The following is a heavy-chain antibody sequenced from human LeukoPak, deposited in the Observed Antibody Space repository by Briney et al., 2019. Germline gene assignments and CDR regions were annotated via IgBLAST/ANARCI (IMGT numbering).Heavy chain of an antibody. Sequence: SVKVSCKASGGTFSSYAISWVRQAPGQGLEWMGGIIPIFGTANYAQKFQGRVTIITDESTSTAYMELSSLRSEDTAVYYCARSVRGVIKYYMDVWGKGTTVTVSS. J-gene: IGHJ6*03. V-gene: IGHV1-69*05. CDR3: ARSVRGVIKYYMDV. CDR1: GGTFSSYA. CDR2: IIPIFGTA. D-gene: IGHD3-10*01.